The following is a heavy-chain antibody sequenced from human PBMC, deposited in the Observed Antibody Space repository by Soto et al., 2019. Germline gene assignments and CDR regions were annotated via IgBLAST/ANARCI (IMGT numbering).Heavy chain of an antibody. V-gene: IGHV3-48*02. Sequence: GGSLRLSCEVSGLTFSRFSLNWVRQAPGKGLDWISYISPGGTTTYYADAVKGRFTVSRDDAKDSMFLQMNSLRDEDTAVYYCSTYADDHGDYHDHWGQGTLVTVSS. D-gene: IGHD2-2*01. CDR3: STYADDHGDYHDH. CDR2: ISPGGTTT. J-gene: IGHJ4*02. CDR1: GLTFSRFS.